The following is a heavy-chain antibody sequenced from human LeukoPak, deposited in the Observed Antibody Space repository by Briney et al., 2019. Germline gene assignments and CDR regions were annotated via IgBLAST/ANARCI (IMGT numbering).Heavy chain of an antibody. CDR1: GYTFTSYD. CDR2: ISPNSGNT. J-gene: IGHJ4*02. V-gene: IGHV1-8*01. CDR3: ARVRTLRRYRSSWYSMGY. Sequence: ASVKVSCKAFGYTFTSYDINWVRQATGQGLEWMGWISPNSGNTGYAQKFQGRVTMTRNTSISTAYMELSSLRSEDTAVYYCARVRTLRRYRSSWYSMGYWGQGTLVTVSS. D-gene: IGHD6-13*01.